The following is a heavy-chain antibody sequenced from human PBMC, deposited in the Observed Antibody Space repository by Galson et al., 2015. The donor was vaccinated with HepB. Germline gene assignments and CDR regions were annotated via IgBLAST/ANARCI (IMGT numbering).Heavy chain of an antibody. Sequence: QSGAEVKKPGESLKTSCKSSGYSFSTYWLAWVRQMPGKGLEWMGTIYPGDSDARYSPSFQGQVTISADKSISTAYLQWSSLKASDTAMYYCARQYRTTWASFDNYYYYMDVWGNGTTVTVSS. CDR3: ARQYRTTWASFDNYYYYMDV. V-gene: IGHV5-51*01. D-gene: IGHD1-1*01. CDR2: IYPGDSDA. J-gene: IGHJ6*03. CDR1: GYSFSTYW.